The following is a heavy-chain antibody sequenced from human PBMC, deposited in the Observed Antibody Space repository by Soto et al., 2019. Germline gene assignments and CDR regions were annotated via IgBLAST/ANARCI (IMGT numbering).Heavy chain of an antibody. CDR2: IYYPGLT. Sequence: QLQLQESGSGLLKPSQTLSLNCSVSGDSISSGGLSWNWLRQSPGRGLEWIGYIYYPGLTYYNPSLESRVSMSLDITENQVSLSLSSVTAADSAVYYCARGRRSKTATAGTGWFDPWGPGTLVTVSS. CDR1: GDSISSGGLS. J-gene: IGHJ5*02. D-gene: IGHD6-13*01. CDR3: ARGRRSKTATAGTGWFDP. V-gene: IGHV4-30-2*06.